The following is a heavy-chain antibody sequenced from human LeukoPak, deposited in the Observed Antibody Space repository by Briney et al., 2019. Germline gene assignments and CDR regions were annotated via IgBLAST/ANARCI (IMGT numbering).Heavy chain of an antibody. Sequence: GGSLRLSCAASGFTFSSYAMSWVRQAPGKGLEWVSAISGSGGSTYYADSVKGRFTISRDNSKNTLYLKMNSLRAEDTAVYYCAKGSSGWTYYYYYGMDVWGQGTTVTVSS. J-gene: IGHJ6*02. V-gene: IGHV3-23*01. D-gene: IGHD6-19*01. CDR1: GFTFSSYA. CDR3: AKGSSGWTYYYYYGMDV. CDR2: ISGSGGST.